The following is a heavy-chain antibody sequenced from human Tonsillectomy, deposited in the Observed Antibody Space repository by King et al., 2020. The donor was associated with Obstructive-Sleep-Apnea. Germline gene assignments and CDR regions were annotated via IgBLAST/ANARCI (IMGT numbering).Heavy chain of an antibody. D-gene: IGHD5-18*01. CDR2: INDSGST. Sequence: RGGGGGVGPAGARARTGAVYGGAFRDYYWNWLRQPPGKGLEWIGEINDSGSTNYNPSRKSRVTISIDTSKNQFSLTLRSVTAADTAVYYCAGLNTGMLYFDSWGQGTLVTVSS. CDR3: AGLNTGMLYFDS. V-gene: IGHV4-34*01. J-gene: IGHJ4*02. CDR1: GGAFRDYY.